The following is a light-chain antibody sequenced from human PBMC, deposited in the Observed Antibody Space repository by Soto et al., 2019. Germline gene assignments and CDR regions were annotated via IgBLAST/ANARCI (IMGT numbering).Light chain of an antibody. J-gene: IGKJ1*01. Sequence: DIQMTQSPPSLSASVGDRVTITCRASQTVSKFLNWYQQKPGKAPDLLIYTTSTLHSGVPSRFSGSGSGTDFTLTISSLQPEDFATYYCQQTYSLPRTFGQGPRWIS. CDR1: QTVSKF. V-gene: IGKV1-39*01. CDR3: QQTYSLPRT. CDR2: TTS.